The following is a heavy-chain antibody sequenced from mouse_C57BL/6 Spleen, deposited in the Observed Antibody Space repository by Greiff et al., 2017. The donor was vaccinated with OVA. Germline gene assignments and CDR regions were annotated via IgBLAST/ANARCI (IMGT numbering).Heavy chain of an antibody. J-gene: IGHJ4*01. CDR2: INPNNGGT. CDR3: ARASPIYYYGSSFSMDY. V-gene: IGHV1-26*01. CDR1: GYTFTDYY. Sequence: VQLQQSGPELVKPGASVKISCKASGYTFTDYYMNWVKQSHGKSLEWIGDINPNNGGTSYNQKFKGKATLTVDKSSSTAYMELRSLTSEDSAVYYCARASPIYYYGSSFSMDYWGQGTSVTVSS. D-gene: IGHD1-1*01.